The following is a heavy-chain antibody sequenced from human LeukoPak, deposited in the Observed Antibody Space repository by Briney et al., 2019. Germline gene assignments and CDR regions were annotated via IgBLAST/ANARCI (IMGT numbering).Heavy chain of an antibody. CDR2: INHSGST. J-gene: IGHJ6*02. CDR3: ARGMTMVRGVIYYYYYYGMDG. D-gene: IGHD3-10*01. V-gene: IGHV4-34*01. Sequence: PSETLSLTCAVYGGSFSGYYWSWIRQPPGKGLEWIGEINHSGSTNYNPSLKSRVTISVDTSKNQFSLKLSSVTAADTAVYYCARGMTMVRGVIYYYYYYGMDGWGQGTLVTVAS. CDR1: GGSFSGYY.